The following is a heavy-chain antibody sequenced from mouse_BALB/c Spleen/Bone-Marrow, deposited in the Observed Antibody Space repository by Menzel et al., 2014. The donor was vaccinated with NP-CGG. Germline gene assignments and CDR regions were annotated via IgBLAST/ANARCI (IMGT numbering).Heavy chain of an antibody. CDR3: ASRGDYSYAMDY. CDR2: IYPGDGDT. D-gene: IGHD1-1*01. Sequence: QVQLQQSGAELVRPGSPVKISCKSSGYSFSNYWMNWMKRRPGQGLEWIGQIYPGDGDTNYNGKFKGKATLTADKSSSTAYMQLSSLTSEDSAVYFCASRGDYSYAMDYWGQGTSVTVSS. CDR1: GYSFSNYW. J-gene: IGHJ4*01. V-gene: IGHV1-80*01.